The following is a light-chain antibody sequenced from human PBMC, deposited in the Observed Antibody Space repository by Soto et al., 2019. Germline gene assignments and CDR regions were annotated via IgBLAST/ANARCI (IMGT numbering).Light chain of an antibody. J-gene: IGKJ5*01. V-gene: IGKV3-11*01. CDR1: QSVSSY. CDR3: QQRSNWPIT. CDR2: DAS. Sequence: IVLTQSPATLSLSPGERATLSCRASQSVSSYLAWYQQKPGQAPRLLIYDASNRATGIPARFSGSGSGTDFTLTISSLEPEDFAVYYCQQRSNWPITFGQGTRPENK.